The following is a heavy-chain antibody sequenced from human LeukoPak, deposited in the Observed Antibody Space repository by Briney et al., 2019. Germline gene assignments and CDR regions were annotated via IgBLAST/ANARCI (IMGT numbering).Heavy chain of an antibody. D-gene: IGHD6-13*01. J-gene: IGHJ6*03. CDR3: ARVSSWYSDYYYIHV. V-gene: IGHV4-34*01. Sequence: SETLSLTCAVSSGSVSGYYWSWIRQPPGKGPEWIGKISHSGSTNYNPSLKSRVTISVDTSKNQFSLKLSSVTAAATAVYYCARVSSWYSDYYYIHVWGKGTTVTVSS. CDR1: SGSVSGYY. CDR2: ISHSGST.